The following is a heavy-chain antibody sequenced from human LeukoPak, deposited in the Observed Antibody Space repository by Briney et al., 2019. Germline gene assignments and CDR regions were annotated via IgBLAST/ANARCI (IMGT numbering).Heavy chain of an antibody. CDR3: ARGGILGYCSSTSCYTSYFDY. CDR2: INWNGGST. D-gene: IGHD2-2*02. J-gene: IGHJ4*02. Sequence: RPGGSLRLSCAASGFTFGDYGMSWVRQAPGKGLEWVSGINWNGGSTGYADSVKGRFTISRDNAKNSLYLQMNSLRAEDTALYYCARGGILGYCSSTSCYTSYFDYWGQGTLVTVSS. CDR1: GFTFGDYG. V-gene: IGHV3-20*04.